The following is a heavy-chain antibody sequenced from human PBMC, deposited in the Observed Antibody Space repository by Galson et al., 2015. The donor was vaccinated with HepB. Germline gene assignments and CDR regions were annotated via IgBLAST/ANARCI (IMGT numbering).Heavy chain of an antibody. D-gene: IGHD1-26*01. CDR1: GLSLSNTGMR. CDR3: ARHGFRGPYYSALDM. V-gene: IGHV2-70*04. Sequence: PPLVKPTQTLTLTCTLSGLSLSNTGMRVSWIRQPPGKALEWLARIDWDDQKFYNASLKRRLAISKDSSENHVVLTMTNMDPVDTATYFCARHGFRGPYYSALDMWGQGTVVTVSS. CDR2: IDWDDQK. J-gene: IGHJ3*02.